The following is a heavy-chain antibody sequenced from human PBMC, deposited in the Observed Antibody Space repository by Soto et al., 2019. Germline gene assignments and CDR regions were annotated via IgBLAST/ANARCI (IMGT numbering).Heavy chain of an antibody. D-gene: IGHD6-13*01. CDR2: ISAYNDYT. J-gene: IGHJ3*01. CDR3: ARGRGVVGPAGTPYAFDV. Sequence: QAPLVQSGGEVKRPGASVKVSCKASGYTFNKYGFNWVRQAPGQGLEWMGRISAYNDYTNFAQKFQGRVTLTTDASTNTAYMELKILRSDDTAIYSCARGRGVVGPAGTPYAFDVWGQGTMVTVSS. V-gene: IGHV1-18*01. CDR1: GYTFNKYG.